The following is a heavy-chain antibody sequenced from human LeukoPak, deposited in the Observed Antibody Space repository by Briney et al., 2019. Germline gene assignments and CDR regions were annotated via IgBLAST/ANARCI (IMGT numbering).Heavy chain of an antibody. J-gene: IGHJ5*02. CDR1: GFTFSSYG. CDR2: IWYDGSNK. V-gene: IGHV3-33*01. Sequence: GRSLRLSCAASGFTFSSYGIHWVRQAPGKGLEWMAVIWYDGSNKYYADSLKGRFTISRDNSKNTLYLQMNSLRAEDTAVYYCASGSFDWLLPRGGWFDPWGQGTLVTVSS. CDR3: ASGSFDWLLPRGGWFDP. D-gene: IGHD3-9*01.